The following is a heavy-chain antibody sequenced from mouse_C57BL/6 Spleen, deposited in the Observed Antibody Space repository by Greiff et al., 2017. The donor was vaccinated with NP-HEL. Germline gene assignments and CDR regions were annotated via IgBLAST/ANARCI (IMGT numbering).Heavy chain of an antibody. CDR2: IDPEDGDT. Sequence: VQLQQSGAELVRPGASVKLSCTASGFNIKDYYMHWVKQRPEQGLEWIGRIDPEDGDTEYAPKFQGKATMTADPSSNTAYLQLSSLTSEDTAIYYCARTITTVVATDYYAMDYWGQGTSVTVSS. CDR1: GFNIKDYY. V-gene: IGHV14-1*01. J-gene: IGHJ4*01. CDR3: ARTITTVVATDYYAMDY. D-gene: IGHD1-1*01.